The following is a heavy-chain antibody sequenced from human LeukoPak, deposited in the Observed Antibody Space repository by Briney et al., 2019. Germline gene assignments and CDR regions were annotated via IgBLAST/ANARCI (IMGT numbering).Heavy chain of an antibody. CDR3: ARGGGSGSQFYYYYGMDV. CDR1: GGTFSSHA. D-gene: IGHD3-10*01. V-gene: IGHV1-69*01. J-gene: IGHJ6*04. Sequence: SVKVSCKASGGTFSSHAISWVRQAPGQGLEWMGGIIPIFGTANYAQKFQGRVTITADESTSTAYMELSSLRSEDTAVYHCARGGGSGSQFYYYYGMDVWGKGTTVTVSS. CDR2: IIPIFGTA.